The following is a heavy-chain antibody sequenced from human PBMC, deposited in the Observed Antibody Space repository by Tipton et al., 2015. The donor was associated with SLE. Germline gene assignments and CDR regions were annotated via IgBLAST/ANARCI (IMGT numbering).Heavy chain of an antibody. CDR3: ARDGGSGGWALLYYYYGMDV. J-gene: IGHJ6*02. CDR1: GYTFTSYG. V-gene: IGHV1-18*01. D-gene: IGHD6-19*01. CDR2: ISAYNGNT. Sequence: QVQLVQSGAEMKKPGASVKVSCKASGYTFTSYGISWVRQAPGQGLEWMGWISAYNGNTNYAQKLQGRVTMTTDTSTSTAYMELRSLRSDDTAVYYCARDGGSGGWALLYYYYGMDVWGQGTTVTVSS.